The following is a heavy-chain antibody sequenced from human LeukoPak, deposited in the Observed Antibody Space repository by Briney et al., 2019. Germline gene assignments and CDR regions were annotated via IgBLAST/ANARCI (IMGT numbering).Heavy chain of an antibody. CDR3: ARSAVQANTPFYFDF. V-gene: IGHV3-48*01. D-gene: IGHD1-26*01. CDR2: ISAGSSNT. Sequence: GGSLRLSCSASGFSFVSYGMNWVRQAPGSGLKWVAYISAGSSNTFYADSVKGRFTISRDDADNFLHLQMNNLSAEDTAVYYCARSAVQANTPFYFDFWGQGALVTVSS. CDR1: GFSFVSYG. J-gene: IGHJ4*02.